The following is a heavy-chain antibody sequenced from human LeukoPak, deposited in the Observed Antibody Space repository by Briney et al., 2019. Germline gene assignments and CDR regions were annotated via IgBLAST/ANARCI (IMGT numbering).Heavy chain of an antibody. V-gene: IGHV1-8*01. D-gene: IGHD6-13*01. CDR2: MNPNSGNT. CDR3: ARMYSSSWYVNYFDY. Sequence: ASVKVSCKASGYTFTSYDINWVRQATGQGLEWMGWMNPNSGNTGYAQKFQGRVTMTRNTSISTAYMEPSSLRSEDMAVYYCARMYSSSWYVNYFDYWGQGTLVTVSS. CDR1: GYTFTSYD. J-gene: IGHJ4*02.